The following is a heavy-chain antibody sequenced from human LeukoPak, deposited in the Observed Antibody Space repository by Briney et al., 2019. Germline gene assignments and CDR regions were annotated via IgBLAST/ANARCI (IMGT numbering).Heavy chain of an antibody. J-gene: IGHJ6*02. V-gene: IGHV1-69*13. CDR3: ASEDCSGGSCYSEDHYYYGMDV. CDR1: GGTFSSYA. D-gene: IGHD2-15*01. Sequence: GASVKVSCKASGGTFSSYAISWVRQAPGQGLEWMGGIIPIFGTANYAQKFQGRVTITADESTSTAYMELSSLRSEDTAVYYCASEDCSGGSCYSEDHYYYGMDVWGQGTTVTVSS. CDR2: IIPIFGTA.